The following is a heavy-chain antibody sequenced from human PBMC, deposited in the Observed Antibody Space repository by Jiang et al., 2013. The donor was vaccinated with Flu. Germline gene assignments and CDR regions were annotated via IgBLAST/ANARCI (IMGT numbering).Heavy chain of an antibody. CDR1: GFTFSSYG. Sequence: QLLESGGGVVQPGRSLGLSCAASGFTFSSYGMHWVRQAPGKGLEWVAVIWYDGSNKYYADSVKGRFTISRDNSKNTLYLQMNSLRAEDTAVYYCARGSTMIERGEYYWGQGTLVTVSS. D-gene: IGHD3-22*01. V-gene: IGHV3-30*19. CDR2: IWYDGSNK. J-gene: IGHJ4*02. CDR3: ARGSTMIERGEYY.